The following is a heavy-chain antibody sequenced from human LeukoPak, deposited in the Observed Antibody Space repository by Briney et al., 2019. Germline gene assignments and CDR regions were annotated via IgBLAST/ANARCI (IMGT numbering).Heavy chain of an antibody. J-gene: IGHJ4*02. V-gene: IGHV1-24*01. CDR1: GYTPTELS. CDR2: FDPEDGET. Sequence: ASVKVSCKVSGYTPTELSMHWVRQAPGKGLEWMGGFDPEDGETIYAQKFQGRVTMTEDTSTDTAYMELSSLRSEDTAVYYCAIIRSGSRPSQYYFDYWGQGTLVTVSS. D-gene: IGHD1-26*01. CDR3: AIIRSGSRPSQYYFDY.